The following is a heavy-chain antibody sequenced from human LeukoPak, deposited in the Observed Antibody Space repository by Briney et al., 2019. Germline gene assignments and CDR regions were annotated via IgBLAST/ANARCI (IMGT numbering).Heavy chain of an antibody. Sequence: PGGSLRLSCAASGFTFNTYTMNWVRQAPGKGLEWVSSISSSSSYIYYADSVKGRFTISRDNAKNSLYLQMNSLRAEDTAVYYCARDYYDSSGVIDYWGQGTLVTVSS. D-gene: IGHD3-22*01. CDR1: GFTFNTYT. J-gene: IGHJ4*02. CDR2: ISSSSSYI. CDR3: ARDYYDSSGVIDY. V-gene: IGHV3-21*01.